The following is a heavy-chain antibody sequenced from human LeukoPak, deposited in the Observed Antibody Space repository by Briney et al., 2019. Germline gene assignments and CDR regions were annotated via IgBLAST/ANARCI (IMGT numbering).Heavy chain of an antibody. CDR2: IFPSGGEI. J-gene: IGHJ4*02. V-gene: IGHV3-23*01. CDR1: GFTLSSYT. Sequence: PGGSLRLSCAASGFTLSSYTMNWVRQPPGKGLEGVSSIFPSGGEIHYADSVRGRFTISRDNSKSTLSLQMNSLRAEDTAIYYCATYRQVLLPFESWGQGTLVTVSS. D-gene: IGHD2-8*02. CDR3: ATYRQVLLPFES.